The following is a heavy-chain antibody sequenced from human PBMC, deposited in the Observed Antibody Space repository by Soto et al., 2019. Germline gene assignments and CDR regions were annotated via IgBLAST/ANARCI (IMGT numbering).Heavy chain of an antibody. D-gene: IGHD1-26*01. CDR1: GYTFTSYY. CDR3: ARGDSGSQGCFDP. J-gene: IGHJ5*02. CDR2: INPSAGST. Sequence: QVQLVQSGAEVKKPGASVRVSCKASGYTFTSYYIHWVRQAPGQGLEWMGMINPSAGSTSYAQKFQGRVTMTRDTSPTTVYMELSSLRSEDTAVYYCARGDSGSQGCFDPGGQGTLVTVSS. V-gene: IGHV1-46*01.